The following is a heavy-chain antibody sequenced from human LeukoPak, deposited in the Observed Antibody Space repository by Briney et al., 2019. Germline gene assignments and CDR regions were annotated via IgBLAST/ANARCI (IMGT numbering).Heavy chain of an antibody. D-gene: IGHD6-13*01. CDR2: IYYSGST. CDR1: GGSISSSSYY. J-gene: IGHJ3*02. Sequence: SETLSLTCTVSGGSISSSSYYWGWIRQPPGKGLEWIGSIYYSGSTYYNPSLKSRVTISVDTSKNQFSLKLSSVTAADTAVYYCARGSSSWRGAFDIWGQGTMVTVSS. CDR3: ARGSSSWRGAFDI. V-gene: IGHV4-39*01.